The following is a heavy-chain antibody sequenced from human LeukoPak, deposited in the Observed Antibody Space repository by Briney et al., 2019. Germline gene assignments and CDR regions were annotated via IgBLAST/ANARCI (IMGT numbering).Heavy chain of an antibody. J-gene: IGHJ6*03. CDR2: ISAYNGNI. CDR1: GYTFTSYG. Sequence: ASVKVSCKASGYTFTSYGISWVRQAPGQGLEWMGWISAYNGNINYAQKLQGRVTMTKDTSTSTAYMELRSLRSDDTAVYYCARVITMIRGLNPYMDVWGEGTTVTISS. V-gene: IGHV1-18*01. D-gene: IGHD3-10*01. CDR3: ARVITMIRGLNPYMDV.